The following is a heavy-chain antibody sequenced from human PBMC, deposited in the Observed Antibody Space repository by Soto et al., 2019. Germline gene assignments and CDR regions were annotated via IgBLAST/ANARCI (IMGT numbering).Heavy chain of an antibody. CDR2: SSATGAGT. CDR1: GFTFSSYG. J-gene: IGHJ4*02. CDR3: AKDRRAGGNYGFYSDF. D-gene: IGHD1-7*01. Sequence: VQLLESGGGLVQPGGSLRLSRAASGFTFSSYGMTWVRQAPGKGLEWVSFSSATGAGTYYADSVKGRFTISRDNSKNTLYLQMTSLRADDTAVYYCAKDRRAGGNYGFYSDFWGQGALVIVSS. V-gene: IGHV3-23*01.